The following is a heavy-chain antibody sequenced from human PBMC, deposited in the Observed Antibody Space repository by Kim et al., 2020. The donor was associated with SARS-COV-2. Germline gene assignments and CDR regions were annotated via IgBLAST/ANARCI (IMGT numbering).Heavy chain of an antibody. V-gene: IGHV4-59*08. Sequence: SETLSLTCTVSGGSISSYYWSWIRQPPGKGLEWIGYIYYSGSTNYNPSLKSRVTISVDTSKNQFSLKLSSVTAADTAVYYCARHSSGWIFFDYWGQGTLVTVSS. CDR2: IYYSGST. J-gene: IGHJ4*02. CDR3: ARHSSGWIFFDY. CDR1: GGSISSYY. D-gene: IGHD6-19*01.